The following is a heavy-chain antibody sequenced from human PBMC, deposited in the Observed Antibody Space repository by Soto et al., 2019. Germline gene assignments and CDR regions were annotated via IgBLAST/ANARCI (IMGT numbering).Heavy chain of an antibody. CDR1: GGSFSGYY. CDR3: ARGVEDGDYTDYFDY. Sequence: QVQLQQWGAGLLKPSETLSLTCAVYGGSFSGYYWSWIRQPPGKGLEWIGEINHSGSTNYNPSLKSRVTISVDTSKNQFSLKLSSVTAADTAVYYCARGVEDGDYTDYFDYWGQGTLVTVSS. V-gene: IGHV4-34*01. D-gene: IGHD4-17*01. CDR2: INHSGST. J-gene: IGHJ4*02.